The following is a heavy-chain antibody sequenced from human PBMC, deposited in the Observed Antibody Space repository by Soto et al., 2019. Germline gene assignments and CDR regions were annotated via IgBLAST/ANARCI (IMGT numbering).Heavy chain of an antibody. D-gene: IGHD6-13*01. V-gene: IGHV3-15*01. CDR3: AKDFGSWQLVGGFDY. CDR1: GFTFSDAW. Sequence: PGGSLRLSCAASGFTFSDAWMSWVRQAPGKGLEWVGLIKKKTDGGTTDYAAPVKGRFTISRDDSKNTLYLQMNSLRAEDTAVYYCAKDFGSWQLVGGFDYWGQGTLVTVSS. J-gene: IGHJ4*02. CDR2: IKKKTDGGTT.